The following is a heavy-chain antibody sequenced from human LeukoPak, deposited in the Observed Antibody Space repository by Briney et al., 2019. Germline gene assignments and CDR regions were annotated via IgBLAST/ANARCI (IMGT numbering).Heavy chain of an antibody. CDR2: ISSSSSYI. J-gene: IGHJ4*02. CDR1: GFTFSSYS. V-gene: IGHV3-21*01. CDR3: ASNRRATKSPGDY. D-gene: IGHD1-26*01. Sequence: GGSLRLSCAASGFTFSSYSMNWVRQAPGKGLEWVSSISSSSSYIYYADSVKGRFTISRDNAKNSLYLQMNSLRAEDTAVYYCASNRRATKSPGDYWGQGTLVTVSS.